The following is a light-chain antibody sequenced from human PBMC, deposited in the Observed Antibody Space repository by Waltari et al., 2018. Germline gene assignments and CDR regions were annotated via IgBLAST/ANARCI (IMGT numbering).Light chain of an antibody. CDR2: KTN. Sequence: QTVVTQEPSLSVSPGGTVTLTCAVSSGSISTTSYPSWYQQSPGQTPRTLVYKTNTRSPGVPDRFSGSTLGNKAALTITGAQAEDESDYYCLLYIGSGIWVFGGGTKLTVL. V-gene: IGLV8-61*01. J-gene: IGLJ3*02. CDR1: SGSISTTSY. CDR3: LLYIGSGIWV.